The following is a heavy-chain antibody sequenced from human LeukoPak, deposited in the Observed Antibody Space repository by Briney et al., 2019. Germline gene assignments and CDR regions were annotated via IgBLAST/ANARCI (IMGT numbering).Heavy chain of an antibody. CDR3: ARGAGGSYPFGGY. V-gene: IGHV1-2*02. Sequence: GASVKVSCKASGYTFTSYGISWVRQAPGQGLEWMGWINPNSGGTNYAQKFQGRVTMTRDTSISTAYMEPSRLRSDDTAVYYCARGAGGSYPFGGYWGQGTLVTVSS. CDR2: INPNSGGT. CDR1: GYTFTSYG. D-gene: IGHD3-16*02. J-gene: IGHJ4*02.